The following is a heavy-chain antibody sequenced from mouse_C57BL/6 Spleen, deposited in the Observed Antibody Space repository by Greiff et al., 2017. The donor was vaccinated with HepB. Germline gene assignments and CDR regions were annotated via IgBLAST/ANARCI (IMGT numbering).Heavy chain of an antibody. CDR1: GYTFTSYW. V-gene: IGHV1-72*01. D-gene: IGHD2-5*01. Sequence: VQLQQPGAELVKPGASVKLSCKASGYTFTSYWMHWVKQRPGRGLEWIGRLDPNRGGTKYNETFKSKATLTVDKPSSTASMQLSSLTSEDSAVYYCARTYYSIFDYWGQGTTLTVSS. CDR3: ARTYYSIFDY. CDR2: LDPNRGGT. J-gene: IGHJ2*01.